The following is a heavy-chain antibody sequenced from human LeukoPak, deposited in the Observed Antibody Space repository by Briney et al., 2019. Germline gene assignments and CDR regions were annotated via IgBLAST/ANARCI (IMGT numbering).Heavy chain of an antibody. CDR2: ISSSSSYI. CDR1: GFTFSSYS. CDR3: ARDLFPGDDAFDI. D-gene: IGHD1-1*01. V-gene: IGHV3-21*01. J-gene: IGHJ3*02. Sequence: GGSLRLSCAASGFTFSSYSMNWVRQAPGKGLEWVSSISSSSSYIYYADSVKGRFTISRDNAKNSLYLQMNSLRAEDTAVYYCARDLFPGDDAFDIWGQGTMVTVSS.